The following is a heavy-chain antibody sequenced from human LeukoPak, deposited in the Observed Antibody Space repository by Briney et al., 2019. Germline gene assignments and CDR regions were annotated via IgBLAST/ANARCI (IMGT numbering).Heavy chain of an antibody. J-gene: IGHJ4*02. D-gene: IGHD3-10*01. CDR2: IRSKAYGGTT. CDR1: GFTFGDYA. V-gene: IGHV3-49*03. CDR3: TRDRGMYYYGSGSVNY. Sequence: GGSLRLSCTASGFTFGDYAMSWFRQAPGKGLEWVGFIRSKAYGGTTEYAASVKGRFTISRDDSKSIAYLQMSSLKTEDTAVYYCTRDRGMYYYGSGSVNYWGQGTLVTVSS.